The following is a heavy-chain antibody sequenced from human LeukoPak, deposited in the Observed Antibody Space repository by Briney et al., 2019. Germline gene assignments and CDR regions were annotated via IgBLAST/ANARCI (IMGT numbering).Heavy chain of an antibody. CDR2: ISSSSSYI. D-gene: IGHD3-9*01. CDR3: ASAPTDFDWLFEFRTAY. V-gene: IGHV3-21*01. J-gene: IGHJ4*02. Sequence: GGSLRLSCAASGFTFSSYSMNWVRQAPGKGLEWVSSISSSSSYIYYADSVKGRFTISRDNAKNSLYLQMNSLRAEDTAVYYCASAPTDFDWLFEFRTAYWGQGTLVTVSS. CDR1: GFTFSSYS.